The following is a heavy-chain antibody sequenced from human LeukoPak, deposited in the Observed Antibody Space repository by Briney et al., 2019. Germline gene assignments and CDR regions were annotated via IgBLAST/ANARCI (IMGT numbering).Heavy chain of an antibody. CDR1: GYSISSGYY. CDR2: IYHSGST. V-gene: IGHV4-38-2*02. D-gene: IGHD1-26*01. J-gene: IGHJ4*02. Sequence: PSQTLSLTCTVSGYSISSGYYWGWIRQPPGKGLEWIGSIYHSGSTYYNPSLKSRVTISVDPSKNQCSLKLSSVTAADTAVYYCAREDMWELFYWGQGTLVTVSS. CDR3: AREDMWELFY.